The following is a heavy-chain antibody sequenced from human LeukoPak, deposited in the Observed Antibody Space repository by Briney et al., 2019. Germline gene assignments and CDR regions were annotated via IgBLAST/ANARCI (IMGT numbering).Heavy chain of an antibody. CDR3: AKDTVKVATIRRVPHYMDV. D-gene: IGHD5-12*01. CDR1: GFTFSSYG. CDR2: IRYDGSNK. J-gene: IGHJ6*03. V-gene: IGHV3-30*02. Sequence: GGSLRLSCAASGFTFSSYGMHWVRQAPGKGLEWVAFIRYDGSNKYHADSVKGRFTISRDNSKNTMYLQMNSLRAEDTAVYYCAKDTVKVATIRRVPHYMDVWGKGTTVTISS.